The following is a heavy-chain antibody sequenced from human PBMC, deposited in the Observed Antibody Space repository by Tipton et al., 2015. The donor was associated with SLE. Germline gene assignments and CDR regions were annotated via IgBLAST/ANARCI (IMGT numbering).Heavy chain of an antibody. Sequence: TLSLTCTVFGGSIRSGGYYSSWIRQHPGKGLEWIGYIHQSGDTYYNLSLKSRLGISVDTSENQFSLRLNSVSAADTAVYYCASIYCSGNWYCDLWGRGSLFIVAS. J-gene: IGHJ2*01. CDR3: ASIYCSGNWYCDL. CDR1: GGSIRSGGYY. CDR2: IHQSGDT. D-gene: IGHD3-10*01. V-gene: IGHV4-31*03.